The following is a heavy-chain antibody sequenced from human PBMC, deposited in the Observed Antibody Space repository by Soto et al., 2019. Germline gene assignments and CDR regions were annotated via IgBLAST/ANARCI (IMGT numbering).Heavy chain of an antibody. D-gene: IGHD6-19*01. Sequence: EVQLLESGGNLVQPGGSLRLSCAASGFTFSSYAMSWVRQGPGKGLEWVSSINDSGDSTYYADSVKGRFTISRDNSKNPLYLPNNRLGGEGTGVYYRWKEPPNRGWSFNRFQPRGQGTPVTVSS. CDR1: GFTFSSYA. CDR3: WKEPPNRGWSFNRFQP. J-gene: IGHJ5*02. CDR2: INDSGDST. V-gene: IGHV3-23*01.